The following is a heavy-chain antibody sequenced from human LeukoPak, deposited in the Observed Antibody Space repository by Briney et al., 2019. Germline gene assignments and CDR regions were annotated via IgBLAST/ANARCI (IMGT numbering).Heavy chain of an antibody. Sequence: GGSLRLSCAASGFTVSSNYMSWVRQAPGKGLEWVSVIYSGGSTYYADSVKGRFTISRDNSKNTLYLQMNSLRAEDTAVYYCARDRVTNDAFDIWGQGTMVTVSS. CDR1: GFTVSSNY. D-gene: IGHD4-17*01. V-gene: IGHV3-66*01. J-gene: IGHJ3*02. CDR3: ARDRVTNDAFDI. CDR2: IYSGGST.